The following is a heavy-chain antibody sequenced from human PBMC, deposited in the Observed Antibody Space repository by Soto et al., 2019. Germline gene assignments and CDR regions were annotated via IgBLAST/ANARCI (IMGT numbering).Heavy chain of an antibody. D-gene: IGHD4-17*01. CDR2: ISDNGGTT. CDR3: ARAADYVSFDY. V-gene: IGHV3-23*01. Sequence: PGGSLRLSCAASEFTFSNYAMSWVRQAPGKGLEWVSSISDNGGTTYYADSVKGRFTISRDNSKNTLYLQMNSLRAEDTAVYYCARAADYVSFDYWGQGTLVTVSS. J-gene: IGHJ4*02. CDR1: EFTFSNYA.